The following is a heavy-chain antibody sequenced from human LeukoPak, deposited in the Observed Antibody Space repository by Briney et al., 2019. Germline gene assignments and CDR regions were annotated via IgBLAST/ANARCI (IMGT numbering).Heavy chain of an antibody. CDR1: GFTFSSYA. CDR2: ISYDGSNK. CDR3: ARDKGDAFDI. V-gene: IGHV3-30-3*01. Sequence: GGSLRLSCAASGFTFSSYAMHWVRQAPGKGLEWVAVISYDGSNKYYADSVKGRFTISRDNSKNTLYLQMNSPRAEDTAVYYCARDKGDAFDIWGQGTMVTVSS. J-gene: IGHJ3*02.